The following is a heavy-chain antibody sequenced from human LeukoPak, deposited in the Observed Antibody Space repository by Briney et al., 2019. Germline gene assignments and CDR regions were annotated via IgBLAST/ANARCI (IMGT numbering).Heavy chain of an antibody. J-gene: IGHJ4*02. V-gene: IGHV3-21*01. D-gene: IGHD4-17*01. Sequence: GGSLRLSCAASGFTFSTYSMNWVRQPPGKGLEWVSSISGSSIYIYYADSVKGRFTISRDNARNSLFLQMNSLRAEDTAVYYCAKHGDYSFEDWGQGTLVTVSS. CDR1: GFTFSTYS. CDR2: ISGSSIYI. CDR3: AKHGDYSFED.